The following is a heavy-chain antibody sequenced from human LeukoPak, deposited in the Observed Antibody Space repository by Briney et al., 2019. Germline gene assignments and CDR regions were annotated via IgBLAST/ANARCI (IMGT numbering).Heavy chain of an antibody. CDR3: ARDHSNNWRFDY. V-gene: IGHV4-59*01. D-gene: IGHD6-13*01. CDR1: GGSISGYY. CDR2: VYNSGNS. Sequence: SETLSLTCTVSGGSISGYYWSWIRQPPANGLEWIGYVYNSGNSDYNPSLKSRVSISVDTSKNQLSLKLSSVTAADTAVYYCARDHSNNWRFDYWGQGTLVTVSS. J-gene: IGHJ4*02.